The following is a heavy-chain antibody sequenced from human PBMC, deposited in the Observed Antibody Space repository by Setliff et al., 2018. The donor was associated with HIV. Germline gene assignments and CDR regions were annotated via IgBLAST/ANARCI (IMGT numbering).Heavy chain of an antibody. J-gene: IGHJ6*03. D-gene: IGHD3-16*01. CDR2: IDHGGSA. CDR1: GGSFSLYS. Sequence: PSETLSLTCAVYGGSFSLYSWTWIRQPPGKGLEWIGEIDHGGSANYNPSLKSRVTMSVDTSKNQFSLKLSSVTAADTAVYYCARDVPWGDYYYYMDVWGKGTTVTVSS. V-gene: IGHV4-34*10. CDR3: ARDVPWGDYYYYMDV.